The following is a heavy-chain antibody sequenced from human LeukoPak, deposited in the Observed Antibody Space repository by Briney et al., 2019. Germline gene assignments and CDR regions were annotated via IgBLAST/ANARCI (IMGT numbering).Heavy chain of an antibody. Sequence: PSETLSLTCAVYGGSFSGYCWSWIRQPPGKGLEWIGEINHSGSTNYNPSLKSRVTISVDTSKNQFSLKLSSVTAAGTAVYYCARKEVGQMVNTLRWLYPWGEGAMVTVS. D-gene: IGHD6-13*01. CDR1: GGSFSGYC. CDR3: ARKEVGQMVNTLRWLYP. CDR2: INHSGST. V-gene: IGHV4-34*01. J-gene: IGHJ5*02.